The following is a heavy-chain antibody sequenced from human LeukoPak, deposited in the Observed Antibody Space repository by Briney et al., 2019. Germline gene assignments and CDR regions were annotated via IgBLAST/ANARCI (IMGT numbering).Heavy chain of an antibody. CDR3: ARAPSEIGGYYPEYFRH. V-gene: IGHV3-74*01. D-gene: IGHD3-22*01. J-gene: IGHJ1*01. Sequence: GGSLRLSCAASGFTSSSYWMHWVRQAPGKGLVWVSRIKSDGKTNYADSVKGRFTISRDNAKNTVSLQMNSLRAEDTGVYYCARAPSEIGGYYPEYFRHWGQGTLVTVSS. CDR1: GFTSSSYW. CDR2: IKSDGKT.